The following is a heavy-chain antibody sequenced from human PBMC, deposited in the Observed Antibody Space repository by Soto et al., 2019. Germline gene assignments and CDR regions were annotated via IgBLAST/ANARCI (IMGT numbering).Heavy chain of an antibody. V-gene: IGHV3-30*18. D-gene: IGHD2-15*01. Sequence: GGSQILCSIASGFNFGGYFMRLVRQAPSKGLEWVAVLSYDGANEYYADSVKGRFTVSRDNSRNTLDLQLNSLRAEDTAVYYCAKSASACGRSSYAMDVCGQGTTVTVSS. CDR2: LSYDGANE. J-gene: IGHJ6*01. CDR1: GFNFGGYF. CDR3: AKSASACGRSSYAMDV.